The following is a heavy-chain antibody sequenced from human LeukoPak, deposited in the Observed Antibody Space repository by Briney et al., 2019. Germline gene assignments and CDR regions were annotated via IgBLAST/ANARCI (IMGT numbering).Heavy chain of an antibody. D-gene: IGHD3-16*01. Sequence: SQTLSLTCAISGDSVSSDSAAWNWIRQSPSRGLEWLARTYFRSKWYYDYALAVKGRITINPDTSKNQSSLQLNSVPPEDTAVYFCARAPVGGPTIFDSWGQGTLVTVSS. CDR3: ARAPVGGPTIFDS. CDR1: GDSVSSDSAA. J-gene: IGHJ4*02. CDR2: TYFRSKWYY. V-gene: IGHV6-1*01.